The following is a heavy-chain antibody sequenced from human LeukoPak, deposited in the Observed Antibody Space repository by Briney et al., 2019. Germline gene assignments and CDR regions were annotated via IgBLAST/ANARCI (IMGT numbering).Heavy chain of an antibody. CDR3: VKGVAVAGRGSFEYFDF. D-gene: IGHD6-19*01. V-gene: IGHV3-64D*09. CDR1: GFTSSNYA. CDR2: ISSDGGST. J-gene: IGHJ4*02. Sequence: GRTLRLSCSASGFTSSNYAMYWVRQAPGKRLEYASAISSDGGSTDYAESLKGRFTISRDNSKNTLYLQMSSLRAEDTAVYYCVKGVAVAGRGSFEYFDFWGQGTLVTVSS.